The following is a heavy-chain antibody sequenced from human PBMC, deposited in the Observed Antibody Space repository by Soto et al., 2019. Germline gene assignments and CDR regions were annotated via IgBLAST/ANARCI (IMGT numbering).Heavy chain of an antibody. V-gene: IGHV3-48*02. CDR1: GFTFSSYS. CDR3: ARGMTRLYYDSSGYYPHYYGMDV. J-gene: IGHJ6*02. Sequence: GGSLRLSCAASGFTFSSYSMNWVRQAPGKGLEWVSYISSSSSTIYYADSVKGRFTISRDNAKNSLYLQMNSLRDEDTAVYYCARGMTRLYYDSSGYYPHYYGMDVWGQGTTVTVSS. CDR2: ISSSSSTI. D-gene: IGHD3-22*01.